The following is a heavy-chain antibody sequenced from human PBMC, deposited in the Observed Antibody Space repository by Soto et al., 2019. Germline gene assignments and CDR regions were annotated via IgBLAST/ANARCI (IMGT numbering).Heavy chain of an antibody. Sequence: GGSLSLSCAASGFTFSSYAMTWVRQAPGKGLEWVSGVSGTGGSAYYADSVKGRFTISRDKSTNTLYLHMNSLRAEDKAVYYCARGSAYSDYDLEYWGQGTLVTVSS. D-gene: IGHD4-17*01. V-gene: IGHV3-23*01. CDR2: VSGTGGSA. CDR1: GFTFSSYA. CDR3: ARGSAYSDYDLEY. J-gene: IGHJ4*02.